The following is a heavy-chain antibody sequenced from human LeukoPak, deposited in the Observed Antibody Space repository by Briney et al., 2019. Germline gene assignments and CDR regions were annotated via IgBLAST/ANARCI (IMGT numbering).Heavy chain of an antibody. Sequence: GGSLRLSCAASGFTFSSYSMNWVRQAPGKGLEWVSSISSSSSYIYYADSVKGRFTISRDNAKNTLYLQMNSLRAEDTAVYYCAKDPNYGDYGYFDYWGQGTLVTVSS. CDR3: AKDPNYGDYGYFDY. CDR2: ISSSSSYI. V-gene: IGHV3-21*04. CDR1: GFTFSSYS. D-gene: IGHD4-17*01. J-gene: IGHJ4*02.